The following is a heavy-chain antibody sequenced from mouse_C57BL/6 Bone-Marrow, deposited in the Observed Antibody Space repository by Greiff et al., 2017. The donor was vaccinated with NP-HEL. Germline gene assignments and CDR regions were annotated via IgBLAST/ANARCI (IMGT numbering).Heavy chain of an antibody. J-gene: IGHJ2*01. D-gene: IGHD1-1*01. Sequence: QVTLKVSGPGILQPSQTLSLTCSFSGFSLSTFGMGVGWIRQPSGKGLEWLAHIWWDDDKYYNPALKSRLTISKDTSKNQVFLKIANLDTADTATYYCARTRYYYGSSPHFDYWGQGTTLTVSS. CDR1: GFSLSTFGMG. V-gene: IGHV8-8*01. CDR3: ARTRYYYGSSPHFDY. CDR2: IWWDDDK.